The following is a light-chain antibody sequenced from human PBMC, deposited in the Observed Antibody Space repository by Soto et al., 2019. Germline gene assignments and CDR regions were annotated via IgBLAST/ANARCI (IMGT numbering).Light chain of an antibody. V-gene: IGLV2-8*01. CDR1: SIDFGGYNY. Sequence: QDALTQSPSASGSPGQSVTISCTGTSIDFGGYNYVSWYQQHPGKAPKLMIYEVSKRPSGVPDRFSGSKSGNTASLTVSGLQAEDEADYYCSSYAGSNNFEVFGTGTKVTVL. CDR3: SSYAGSNNFEV. CDR2: EVS. J-gene: IGLJ1*01.